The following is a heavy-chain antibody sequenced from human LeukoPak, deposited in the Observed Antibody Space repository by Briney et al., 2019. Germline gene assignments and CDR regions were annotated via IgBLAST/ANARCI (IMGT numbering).Heavy chain of an antibody. V-gene: IGHV4-31*03. CDR2: IYYSGST. CDR1: GGSISSGGYY. CDR3: ARDDCDSTSCSYGY. J-gene: IGHJ4*02. Sequence: ASETLSLTCTVSGGSISSGGYYWSWIRQHPGKGLEWIGYIYYSGSTYYNPSLKSRVTISVDTSKNQFSLKLTSVTAADTAVYYCARDDCDSTSCSYGYWGQGTLVTVSS. D-gene: IGHD2-2*01.